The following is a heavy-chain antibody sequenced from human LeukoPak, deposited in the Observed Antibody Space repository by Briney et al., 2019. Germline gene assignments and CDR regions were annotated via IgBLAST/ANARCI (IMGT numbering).Heavy chain of an antibody. CDR1: GGSISRGDYY. V-gene: IGHV4-30-4*01. J-gene: IGHJ5*02. Sequence: PSETLSLTCTVSGGSISRGDYYWSWIRQPPGKGLEWIGYINYSGSTYYNPSLKSRVTISVDTSKNQFSLKLSSVTAADTAVYYCARVIWPRDILTGRYWFDPWGQGTLVTVSS. D-gene: IGHD3-9*01. CDR2: INYSGST. CDR3: ARVIWPRDILTGRYWFDP.